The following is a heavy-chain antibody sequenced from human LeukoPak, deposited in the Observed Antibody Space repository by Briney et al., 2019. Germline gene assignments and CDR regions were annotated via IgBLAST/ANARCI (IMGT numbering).Heavy chain of an antibody. CDR3: AKGWRSSISPLDY. V-gene: IGHV3-23*01. CDR1: GFTFSSYA. CDR2: ISGSGGST. Sequence: GGSLRLSCAASGFTFSSYAMNWVRQAPGKGLEWGSVISGSGGSTYYADSVKGRFTISRDNSKNTLYLQMNSLRAEDTAVYYCAKGWRSSISPLDYWGQGTLVTVSS. D-gene: IGHD2-2*01. J-gene: IGHJ4*02.